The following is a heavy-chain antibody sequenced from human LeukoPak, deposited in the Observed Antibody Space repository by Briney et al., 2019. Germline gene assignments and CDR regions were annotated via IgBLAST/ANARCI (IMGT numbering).Heavy chain of an antibody. V-gene: IGHV3-21*01. CDR3: ARRIKWELLYYYYGMDV. J-gene: IGHJ6*02. D-gene: IGHD1-26*01. Sequence: GGSLRLSCAASGFTFSSYHIHWVRQAPGKGLEWVSSISSSSSYIYYADSVKGRFTISRDNAKNSLYLQMNSLRAEDTAVYYCARRIKWELLYYYYGMDVWGQGTTVTVSS. CDR1: GFTFSSYH. CDR2: ISSSSSYI.